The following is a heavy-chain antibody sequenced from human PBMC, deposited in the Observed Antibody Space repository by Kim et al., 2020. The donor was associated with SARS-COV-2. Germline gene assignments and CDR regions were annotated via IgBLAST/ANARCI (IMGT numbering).Heavy chain of an antibody. CDR1: GFTFSSYA. J-gene: IGHJ4*02. CDR2: ISYDGSNK. Sequence: GGSLRLSCAASGFTFSSYAMHWVRQAPGKGLEWVAVISYDGSNKYYADSVKGRFTISRDNSKNTLYLQMNSLRAEDTAVYYCARDDSSGYYLPRDWGQGT. V-gene: IGHV3-30-3*01. CDR3: ARDDSSGYYLPRD. D-gene: IGHD3-22*01.